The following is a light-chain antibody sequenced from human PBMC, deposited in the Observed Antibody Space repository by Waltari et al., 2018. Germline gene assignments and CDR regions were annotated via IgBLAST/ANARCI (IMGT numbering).Light chain of an antibody. J-gene: IGLJ2*01. CDR2: DTS. CDR1: TGGVTSSHY. V-gene: IGLV7-46*01. Sequence: QAVVTQEPSVTVSPGGAVTLTCGSSTGGVTSSHYPYRFQQKPGQAPRTLVYDTSNKPPWTPARFSGSVVGGKAALTLSGAQPEDEAEYYCLLHYSGPRVFGGGTKVTVL. CDR3: LLHYSGPRV.